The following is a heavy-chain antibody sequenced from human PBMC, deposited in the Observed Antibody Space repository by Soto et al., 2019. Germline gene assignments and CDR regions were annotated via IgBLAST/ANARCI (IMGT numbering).Heavy chain of an antibody. CDR1: GFTFSDYY. Sequence: GGSLRLSCAASGFTFSDYYMGWVRQAPGKGLEWISFVDRTGSPLFYADSVKGRFTISRDNANNSLFLQMNSLRAEDTATYYCARDLALAGNYWGQGVLVTVSS. V-gene: IGHV3-11*04. D-gene: IGHD6-19*01. CDR2: VDRTGSPL. CDR3: ARDLALAGNY. J-gene: IGHJ4*02.